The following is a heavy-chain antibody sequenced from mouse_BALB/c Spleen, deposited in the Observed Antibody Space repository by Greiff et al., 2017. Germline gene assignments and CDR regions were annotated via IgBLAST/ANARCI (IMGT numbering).Heavy chain of an antibody. V-gene: IGHV7-3*02. J-gene: IGHJ1*01. CDR2: IRNKANGYTT. CDR3: ARDITGNFDV. D-gene: IGHD4-1*01. CDR1: GFTFTDYY. Sequence: EVKLEESGGGLVQPGGSLRLSCATSGFTFTDYYMSWVRQPPGKALEWLGFIRNKANGYTTEYSASVKGRFTISRDNSQSILYLQMNTLRAEDSATYYCARDITGNFDVWGAGTTVTVSS.